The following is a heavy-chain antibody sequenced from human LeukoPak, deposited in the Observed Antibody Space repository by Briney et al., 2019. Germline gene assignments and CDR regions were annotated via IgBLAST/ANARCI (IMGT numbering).Heavy chain of an antibody. CDR2: IYYSGST. Sequence: PPETLSLTCTVSGGSISSSSYYWGWIRQPPGKGLEWIGSIYYSGSTYYNPSLKIRFTISVDTSKNQFSLKLSSVTAADTAGYYCARLRDFWTDYWGQGTLVTVSS. J-gene: IGHJ4*02. CDR3: ARLRDFWTDY. CDR1: GGSISSSSYY. V-gene: IGHV4-39*01. D-gene: IGHD3/OR15-3a*01.